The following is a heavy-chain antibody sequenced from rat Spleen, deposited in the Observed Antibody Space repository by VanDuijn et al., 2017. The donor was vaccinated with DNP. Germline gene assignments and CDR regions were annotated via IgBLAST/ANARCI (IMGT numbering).Heavy chain of an antibody. V-gene: IGHV5-25*01. CDR3: AGQGANLPFDY. Sequence: EVKLVESGGVLVQPGRSLKLSCAASGCTFSNYYMACVRQAPNKGLEWVATSFTSGSRDLHPDSVKGRFTISRDNAKSRLYLQMNNLKSEDTATYYCAGQGANLPFDYWGQGVMVTVSS. J-gene: IGHJ2*01. D-gene: IGHD5-1*01. CDR2: SFTSGSRD. CDR1: GCTFSNYY.